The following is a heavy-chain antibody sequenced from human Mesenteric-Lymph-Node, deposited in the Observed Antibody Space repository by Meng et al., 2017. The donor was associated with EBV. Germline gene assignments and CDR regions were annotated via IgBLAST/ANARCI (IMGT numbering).Heavy chain of an antibody. J-gene: IGHJ4*02. V-gene: IGHV1-18*01. CDR3: ARDHGGKYYY. CDR1: GYTFTSYG. Sequence: QFQLVQVGDEVKKPGASVKVSCKASGYTFTSYGISWVRQAPGQGLEWMGWISAYNGDTKYAQKVQDRVTMTTDTSTSTVYMELRSLGSDDTAVYYCARDHGGKYYYWGQGTLVTVSS. CDR2: ISAYNGDT. D-gene: IGHD1-26*01.